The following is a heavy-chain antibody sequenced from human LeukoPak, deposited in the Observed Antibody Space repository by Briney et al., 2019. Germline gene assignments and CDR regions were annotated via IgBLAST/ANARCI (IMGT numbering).Heavy chain of an antibody. CDR3: ARAPMSYDSSGFGGAFDI. V-gene: IGHV3-30-3*01. J-gene: IGHJ3*02. CDR1: GFTFSNYA. CDR2: TSYDGTNK. D-gene: IGHD3-22*01. Sequence: GGSLRLSCAASGFTFSNYAMHWVRQAPGKGLEWVAVTSYDGTNKYYADSVKGRFTTSRDNSKNTMYLQMNSLRAEDTAMYYCARAPMSYDSSGFGGAFDIWGQGTMVTVSS.